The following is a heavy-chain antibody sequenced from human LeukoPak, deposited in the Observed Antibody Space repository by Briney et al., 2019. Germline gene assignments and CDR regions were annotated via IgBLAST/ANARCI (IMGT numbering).Heavy chain of an antibody. CDR3: AKDIGWLETRYSGDY. J-gene: IGHJ4*02. CDR2: ISWDGGST. Sequence: GGSLRLSCAASGFTFYDYSRQWVRQAPGKGLEWGSLISWDGGSTDYEDSVKGRFTISRDNSKNSLYLQMNSLRTHDTAFYYCAKDIGWLETRYSGDYWGQGTLVTVSS. V-gene: IGHV3-43*01. CDR1: GFTFYDYS. D-gene: IGHD6-19*01.